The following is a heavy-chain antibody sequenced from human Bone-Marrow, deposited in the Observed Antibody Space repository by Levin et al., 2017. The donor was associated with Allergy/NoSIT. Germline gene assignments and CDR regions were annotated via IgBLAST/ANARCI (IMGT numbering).Heavy chain of an antibody. D-gene: IGHD1-26*01. CDR1: GFPFSYSG. CDR2: IFWDGSEQ. V-gene: IGHV3-33*06. CDR3: AKDEGGTETHGGYFNS. J-gene: IGHJ4*02. Sequence: QPGGSLRLSCAASGFPFSYSGMHWVRQAPGKGLEWIAAIFWDGSEQKYADSVKGRFTISRDNSKDIAELQMNNLRAEDTATYYCAKDEGGTETHGGYFNSWARGTLVTVSS.